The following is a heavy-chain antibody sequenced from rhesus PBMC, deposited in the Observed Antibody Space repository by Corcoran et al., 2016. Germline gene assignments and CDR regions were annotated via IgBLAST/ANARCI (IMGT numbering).Heavy chain of an antibody. CDR3: VRGGYSYGFDY. V-gene: IGHV3-54*02. Sequence: EVQLVESGGGLVQPGGSLRLSCAASGFTFSSYGMHWVRQAPGKGGEWVAVIWYDGSKKYYDDSVKDRFTISRDNSKNMLYLQMNNLGVEDVAVYYCVRGGYSYGFDYWGQGVLVTVSS. J-gene: IGHJ4*01. CDR1: GFTFSSYG. D-gene: IGHD5-24*01. CDR2: IWYDGSKK.